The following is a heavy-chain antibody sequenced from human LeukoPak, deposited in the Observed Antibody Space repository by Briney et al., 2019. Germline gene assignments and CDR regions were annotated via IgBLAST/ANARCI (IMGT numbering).Heavy chain of an antibody. V-gene: IGHV3-23*01. Sequence: PGGSLRLSCAPSGFTFSSYAMTWVRQAPGKGGEWVSAISGSGGSTYYADSVKGRFTISRDNSKTTLYLQMNSLRAEATAVYYCAKSDGDYADYWGQGTLVTVSS. D-gene: IGHD4-17*01. CDR2: ISGSGGST. CDR1: GFTFSSYA. J-gene: IGHJ4*02. CDR3: AKSDGDYADY.